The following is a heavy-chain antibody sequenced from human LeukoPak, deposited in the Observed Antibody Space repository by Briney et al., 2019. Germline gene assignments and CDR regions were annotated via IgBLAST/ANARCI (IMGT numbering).Heavy chain of an antibody. D-gene: IGHD3-22*01. CDR2: LSYHGYYK. J-gene: IGHJ3*02. CDR3: ARDSHYHYYDSSGRPMGAFDI. CDR1: GFIFSDFA. V-gene: IGHV3-30-3*01. Sequence: GKSLRLSCAASGFIFSDFAMHWVRQAPGKGLEWLAVLSYHGYYKYEIDSVKGRFTVSRDNSRNTFFLQMDSLRPEDTAVYYCARDSHYHYYDSSGRPMGAFDIWGQGTMVTVSS.